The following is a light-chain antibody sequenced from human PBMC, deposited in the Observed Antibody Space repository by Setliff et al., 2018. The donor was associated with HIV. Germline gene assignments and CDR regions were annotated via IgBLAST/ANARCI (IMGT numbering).Light chain of an antibody. CDR3: SSYTRSSTLV. CDR2: EVS. J-gene: IGLJ3*02. Sequence: QSALAQPASVSGSPGQSITISCTGTSSDVGGYNYVSWYQHHPGKAPKLMIYEVSNRPSGVSNRFSGSKSGNTASLTISGLQAEDEADYYCSSYTRSSTLVFGGGTKGTVL. CDR1: SSDVGGYNY. V-gene: IGLV2-14*01.